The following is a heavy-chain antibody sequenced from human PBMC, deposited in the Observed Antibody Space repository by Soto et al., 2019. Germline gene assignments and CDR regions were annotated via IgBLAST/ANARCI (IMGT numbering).Heavy chain of an antibody. CDR3: AIEEYQLLNYGRDF. V-gene: IGHV1-18*01. J-gene: IGHJ6*02. Sequence: QVQLVQSGAEVKKPGASVKVSCKASGYTFTSYGISWVRQAPGQGLEWMGWISAYNGNTNYAQKLQGRVTMTTDTPTSTANMELRGLTSNDTAVYYSAIEEYQLLNYGRDFWGQGTTVTVSS. D-gene: IGHD2-2*01. CDR2: ISAYNGNT. CDR1: GYTFTSYG.